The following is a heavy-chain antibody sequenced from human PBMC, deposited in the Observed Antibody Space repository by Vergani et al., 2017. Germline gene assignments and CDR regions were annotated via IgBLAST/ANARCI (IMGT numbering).Heavy chain of an antibody. V-gene: IGHV4-59*01. CDR1: GGSISSYY. D-gene: IGHD3-16*01. Sequence: VKMEEVGKGLVKPSETLSLTCTVSGGSISSYYWSWIRQPPGKGLEWIGYIYYSGSTNYNPSLKSRVTISVDTSKNQFSLKLSSVTAADTAVYYCAREVWGNDYYYYYMDGWGKGTTVTVSS. J-gene: IGHJ6*03. CDR3: AREVWGNDYYYYYMDG. CDR2: IYYSGST.